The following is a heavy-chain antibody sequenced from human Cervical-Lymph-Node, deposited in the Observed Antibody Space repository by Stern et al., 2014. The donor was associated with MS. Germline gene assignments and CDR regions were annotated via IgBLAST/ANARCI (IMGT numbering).Heavy chain of an antibody. CDR1: GFTFSDYA. V-gene: IGHV3-23*04. CDR2: ISGSGGNK. D-gene: IGHD6-19*01. CDR3: TKGFTVTGTGYGVDV. J-gene: IGHJ6*02. Sequence: VQLVESGGDLVQPGGSLRLSCAPSGFTFSDYAMSWIRQAPGKGLEWISSISGSGGNKFYADSVNGRFTISRDNSKNTLDLQMNSLRAEDSALYYCTKGFTVTGTGYGVDVWGQGTTVTVSS.